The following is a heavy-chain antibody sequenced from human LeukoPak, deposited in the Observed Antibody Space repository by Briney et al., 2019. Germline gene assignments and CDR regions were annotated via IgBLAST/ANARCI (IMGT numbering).Heavy chain of an antibody. CDR1: GFTFSSYA. J-gene: IGHJ4*02. Sequence: PGRSLRLSCAASGFTFSSYAMHWVRQAPGKGLEWVAVISYDGSNKCYADSVKGRFTISRDNSKNTLYLQMNSLRAEDTAVYYCAREYYYDSSGYYDYWGQGTLVTVSS. CDR2: ISYDGSNK. D-gene: IGHD3-22*01. CDR3: AREYYYDSSGYYDY. V-gene: IGHV3-30-3*01.